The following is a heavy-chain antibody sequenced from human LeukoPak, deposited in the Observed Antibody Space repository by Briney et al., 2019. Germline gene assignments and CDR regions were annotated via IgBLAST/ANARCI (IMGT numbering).Heavy chain of an antibody. J-gene: IGHJ5*02. CDR2: ISSSGSTI. Sequence: PGGSLRLSCAASGFTFNTYAMNWVRQAPGKGLEWVSYISSSGSTIYYADSVKGRFTISRDNAKNSLYLQMNSLRAEDTAVYYCARDPHGYSSSSNWFDPWGQGTLVTVSS. V-gene: IGHV3-48*03. D-gene: IGHD6-13*01. CDR1: GFTFNTYA. CDR3: ARDPHGYSSSSNWFDP.